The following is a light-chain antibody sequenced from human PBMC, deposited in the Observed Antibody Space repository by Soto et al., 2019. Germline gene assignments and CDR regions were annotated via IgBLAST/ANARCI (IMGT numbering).Light chain of an antibody. CDR2: GAS. J-gene: IGKJ1*01. CDR3: QQFDRSPRGA. V-gene: IGKV3-20*01. Sequence: EIVLTQSPGTLSLSPGERATLSCRASQSVSSSYLAWYQQKPGQAPRLLIYGASNRATGIPDRFSGSGSGTDFSLTISRLEPEDFAVYYCQQFDRSPRGAFGQGTKVEIK. CDR1: QSVSSSY.